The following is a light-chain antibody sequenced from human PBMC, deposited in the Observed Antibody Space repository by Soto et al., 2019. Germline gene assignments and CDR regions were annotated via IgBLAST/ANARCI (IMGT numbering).Light chain of an antibody. Sequence: DIQMTQSPSTLSASVGDRVTITCRASQSISSWLAWYQQKPGKAPKLLIYDASSLERGVPSRFSGSGSGTEFTLTISSLQPDDFATYYCQQYNSPPWTFGQGTKVEIK. V-gene: IGKV1-5*01. CDR1: QSISSW. CDR2: DAS. CDR3: QQYNSPPWT. J-gene: IGKJ1*01.